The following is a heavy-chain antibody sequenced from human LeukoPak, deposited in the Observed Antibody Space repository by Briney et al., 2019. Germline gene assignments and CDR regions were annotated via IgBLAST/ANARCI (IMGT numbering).Heavy chain of an antibody. J-gene: IGHJ6*03. Sequence: GGSLRLSCAASGFTFSSYGMHWVRQAPGKGLEWVAVISYDGSNKYYADSVKGRFTISRDNSKNTLYLQMNSLRAEDTAVYYCAKAIYSSSWRYYYYYYMDVWGKGTTVTVSS. CDR3: AKAIYSSSWRYYYYYYMDV. V-gene: IGHV3-30*18. D-gene: IGHD6-13*01. CDR1: GFTFSSYG. CDR2: ISYDGSNK.